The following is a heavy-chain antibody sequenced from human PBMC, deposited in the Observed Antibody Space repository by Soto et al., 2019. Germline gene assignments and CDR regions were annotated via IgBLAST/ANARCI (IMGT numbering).Heavy chain of an antibody. Sequence: QVQLVQSGAEVKKPGSSVKVSCKASGGTFSSYAISWVRQAPGQGLEWMGGIIPIFGKANYAQKFQGRVTITAGESTSTAYMELSSLRSEDTAVYYCASTFYGDYSPYYYGMDVWGQGTTVTVSS. CDR2: IIPIFGKA. V-gene: IGHV1-69*01. D-gene: IGHD4-17*01. J-gene: IGHJ6*02. CDR3: ASTFYGDYSPYYYGMDV. CDR1: GGTFSSYA.